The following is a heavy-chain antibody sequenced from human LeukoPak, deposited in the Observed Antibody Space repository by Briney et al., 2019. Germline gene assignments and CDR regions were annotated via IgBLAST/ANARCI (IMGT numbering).Heavy chain of an antibody. CDR3: TTYSNGWYAY. V-gene: IGHV3-15*01. Sequence: GGSLRLSCAASGFTFSNAWMNWVRQAPGKGLEWVGRIKSNTDGGTTDYAAPVKGRFTISGDDSKGTLYLEMNSLKTEDTALYYCTTYSNGWYAYWGQGTLVTVSS. J-gene: IGHJ4*02. D-gene: IGHD6-19*01. CDR1: GFTFSNAW. CDR2: IKSNTDGGTT.